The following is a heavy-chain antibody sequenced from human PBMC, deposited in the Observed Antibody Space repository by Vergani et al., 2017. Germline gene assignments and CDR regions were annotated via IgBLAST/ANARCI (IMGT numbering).Heavy chain of an antibody. J-gene: IGHJ4*02. CDR3: ARRVINDSSNYRPPASGVFVY. V-gene: IGHV4-34*01. CDR1: GGSFSDYY. D-gene: IGHD6-13*01. Sequence: QVQLQQWGAGLLKPSETLSLTCAVYGGSFSDYYWTWICQPPGKGLEWMGEINHGGSTNYSPCLKSRVTISVDTSKNQFSLKLSSATAADTSVYYCARRVINDSSNYRPPASGVFVYWGQGIMVTVSS. CDR2: INHGGST.